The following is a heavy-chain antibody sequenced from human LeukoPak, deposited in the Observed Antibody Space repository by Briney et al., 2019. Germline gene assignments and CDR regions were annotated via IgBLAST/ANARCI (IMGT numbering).Heavy chain of an antibody. V-gene: IGHV3-21*01. CDR2: ISSSSSYI. CDR1: GFAFSTYS. Sequence: GGSLRLSCAASGFAFSTYSMNWVRQAPGTGLEWVSSISSSSSYIHYADSVKGRFTISRDNAKNSLYLQMNSLRAEDTAVYYCARDIGYYYGEPYYGMDVWGQGTTVTVSS. CDR3: ARDIGYYYGEPYYGMDV. D-gene: IGHD3-10*01. J-gene: IGHJ6*02.